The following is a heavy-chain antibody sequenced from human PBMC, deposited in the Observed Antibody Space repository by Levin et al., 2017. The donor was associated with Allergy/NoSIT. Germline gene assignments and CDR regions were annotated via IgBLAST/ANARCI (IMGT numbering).Heavy chain of an antibody. CDR3: ARLPAYCGGDCSVY. V-gene: IGHV4-59*01. J-gene: IGHJ4*02. CDR2: IYYTGNT. Sequence: SQTLSLTCTVSTGSINSYFWSWVRRPPGKGLEWIGYIYYTGNTSYNPSLKSRVTMSVDTSNDQFSLRLSSVTAADTAVYYCARLPAYCGGDCSVYWGQGALVTVSS. D-gene: IGHD2-21*02. CDR1: TGSINSYF.